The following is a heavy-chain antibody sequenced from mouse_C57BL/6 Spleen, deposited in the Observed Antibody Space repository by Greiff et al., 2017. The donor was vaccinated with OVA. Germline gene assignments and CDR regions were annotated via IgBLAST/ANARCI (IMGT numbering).Heavy chain of an antibody. J-gene: IGHJ2*01. D-gene: IGHD3-3*01. CDR3: ARRRDSYYLDD. CDR1: GFTFSSYG. V-gene: IGHV5-6*02. CDR2: ISSGGSYT. Sequence: EVMLVESGGDLVKPGGSLKLSCAASGFTFSSYGMSWVRQTPDKRLEWVSTISSGGSYTYYPDSVKGRFTISRDNAKNTLYLQMSSLKSEDTAMYYCARRRDSYYLDDWGQGTTLTVSS.